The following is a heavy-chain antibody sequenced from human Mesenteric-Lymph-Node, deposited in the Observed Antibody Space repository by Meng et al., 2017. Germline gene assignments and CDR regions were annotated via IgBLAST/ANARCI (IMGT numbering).Heavy chain of an antibody. Sequence: GESLKISCAASGFTFSSYAMGWVRQAPGKGLEWVSVISGSGDRTHYAESVKGRFTISRDNSIDTLYLHMSNLRADDTAIYYCANEGDGDSSIDYWGQGTLVTVSS. CDR2: ISGSGDRT. CDR3: ANEGDGDSSIDY. V-gene: IGHV3-23*01. CDR1: GFTFSSYA. J-gene: IGHJ4*02. D-gene: IGHD4-17*01.